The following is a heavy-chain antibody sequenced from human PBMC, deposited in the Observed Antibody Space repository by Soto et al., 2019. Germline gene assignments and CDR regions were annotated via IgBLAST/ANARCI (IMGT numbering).Heavy chain of an antibody. CDR3: ARDNPPPYYDILTVYSSQFDY. CDR1: GGTFSSYT. CDR2: IIPILGIA. D-gene: IGHD3-9*01. Sequence: ASVKVSCKASGGTFSSYTISWVRQAPGQGLEWMGRIIPILGIANYAQKFQGRVTITADKSTSTAYMELSSLRSEDTAVYYCARDNPPPYYDILTVYSSQFDYWGRGTLVTVSS. J-gene: IGHJ4*02. V-gene: IGHV1-69*04.